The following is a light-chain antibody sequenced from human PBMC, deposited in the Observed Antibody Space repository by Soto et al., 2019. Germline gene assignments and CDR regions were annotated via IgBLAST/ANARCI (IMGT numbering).Light chain of an antibody. V-gene: IGLV4-69*01. Sequence: QPVLTQSPSASASLGASVKLTCTLNSGHSGYAIAWHQLQPAKGPRYLMKVNSDGSHIKGDGIPDRFSGSSSGTERYLTISSLQSEDEADYYCQTWGSGIRVFGGGTKVTVL. CDR2: VNSDGSH. CDR1: SGHSGYA. CDR3: QTWGSGIRV. J-gene: IGLJ3*02.